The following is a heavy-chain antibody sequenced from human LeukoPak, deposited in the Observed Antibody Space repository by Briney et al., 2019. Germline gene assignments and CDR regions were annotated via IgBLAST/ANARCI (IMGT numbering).Heavy chain of an antibody. V-gene: IGHV3-30*04. J-gene: IGHJ6*02. Sequence: PGGSLRLSCAASGFTFSSHSVHWVRQAPGKGLEWVAVISNDGNNKYYGDSVKGRFTISRDNSKNTLYLLMNSLRADDTAVYYCARGQYSSGSSCYTYYYYYNMDVWGQGTTVTVSS. CDR3: ARGQYSSGSSCYTYYYYYNMDV. CDR1: GFTFSSHS. D-gene: IGHD2-2*02. CDR2: ISNDGNNK.